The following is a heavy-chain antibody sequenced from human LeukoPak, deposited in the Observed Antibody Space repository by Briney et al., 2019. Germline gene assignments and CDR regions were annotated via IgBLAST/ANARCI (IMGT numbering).Heavy chain of an antibody. CDR2: IWYDGSNK. D-gene: IGHD1-1*01. V-gene: IGHV3-33*01. J-gene: IGHJ5*02. Sequence: QTGGSLRLSCAAPGIPLSSFGMHWLRQAPGKGLEWVAFIWYDGSNKYYADSVKGRFTISRDNSKNTLYLQMNSLTAEDTAVYYCARDGTVSAGPFDPWGGGTLVTVSS. CDR3: ARDGTVSAGPFDP. CDR1: GIPLSSFG.